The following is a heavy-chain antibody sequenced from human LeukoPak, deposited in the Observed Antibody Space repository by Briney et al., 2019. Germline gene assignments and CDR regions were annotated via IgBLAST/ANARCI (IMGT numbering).Heavy chain of an antibody. D-gene: IGHD3-22*01. CDR2: IYTSGST. V-gene: IGHV4-4*07. J-gene: IGHJ3*02. Sequence: SETLSLTCTVSGGSISSYYWSWIRQPAGKGLEWIGRIYTSGSTNYNPSLKSRVTMSVDTSKNQFSLKLSSVTAADTAVYCCASGYYYVFAFDIWGQGTMVTVSS. CDR1: GGSISSYY. CDR3: ASGYYYVFAFDI.